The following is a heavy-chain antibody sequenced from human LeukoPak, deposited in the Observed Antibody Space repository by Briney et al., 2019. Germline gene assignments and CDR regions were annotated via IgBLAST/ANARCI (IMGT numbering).Heavy chain of an antibody. CDR2: ISDSGGTT. V-gene: IGHV3-23*01. CDR3: AKLTRGYCSSTACPNWFDP. D-gene: IGHD2-2*01. J-gene: IGHJ5*02. CDR1: GFTFSSYA. Sequence: GGSLRLSCAASGFTFSSYAMSWVRHAPGEGLEWVSAISDSGGTTYYADSVKGRFTISRDNSKNTLYLQMNSLRGEDAAVYYCAKLTRGYCSSTACPNWFDPWGQGTLVTVSS.